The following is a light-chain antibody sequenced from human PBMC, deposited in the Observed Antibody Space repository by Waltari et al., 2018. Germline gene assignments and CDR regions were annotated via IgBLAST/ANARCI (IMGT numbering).Light chain of an antibody. J-gene: IGKJ1*01. CDR1: QSVSPN. CDR2: GAS. V-gene: IGKV3-15*01. CDR3: QQYNNWPPGA. Sequence: EIVMTQSPATLSVSPGERATLSCRASQSVSPNLAWYQQKPGQAPRLLIHGASTRATGIPARFSGSGSGTECTLTISSLQSEDFAVYYWQQYNNWPPGAFGQGTKVEIK.